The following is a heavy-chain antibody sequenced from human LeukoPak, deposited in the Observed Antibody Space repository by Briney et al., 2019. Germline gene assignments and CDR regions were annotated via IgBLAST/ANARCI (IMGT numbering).Heavy chain of an antibody. Sequence: GALRLSCAASGFTFSAYSMNWVRQAPGKGLEWISYIGISSGNTKYADSVKGRFTISRDNSKNTLYLQMNSLRAEDTAVYYCARDMVRGVIITNYYYYGMDVWGQGTTVTVSS. V-gene: IGHV3-48*01. CDR3: ARDMVRGVIITNYYYYGMDV. D-gene: IGHD3-10*01. J-gene: IGHJ6*02. CDR1: GFTFSAYS. CDR2: IGISSGNT.